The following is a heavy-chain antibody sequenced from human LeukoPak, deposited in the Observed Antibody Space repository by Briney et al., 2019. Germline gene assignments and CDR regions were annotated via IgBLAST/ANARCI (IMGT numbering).Heavy chain of an antibody. CDR2: INPKNGDT. D-gene: IGHD1-1*01. Sequence: ASVKDSSKASGYTFSAYHMHWVREAPGQGLEWMGWINPKNGDTNYGQKFQGRVTMTRDTSISTAYMELSGLRSDDTAVYYCARFLQGTKWNDASGYWGQGTLVTVSS. CDR1: GYTFSAYH. CDR3: ARFLQGTKWNDASGY. J-gene: IGHJ4*02. V-gene: IGHV1-2*02.